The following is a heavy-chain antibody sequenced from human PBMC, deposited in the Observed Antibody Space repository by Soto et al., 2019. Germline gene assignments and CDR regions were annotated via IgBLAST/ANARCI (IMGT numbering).Heavy chain of an antibody. J-gene: IGHJ4*02. CDR3: ASDGGRGGYGSGSYLN. V-gene: IGHV1-2*04. Sequence: QVQLVQSGAEVKKPGASVKVSCKASGYTFTGYYMHWVRQAPGQGLEWMGWINPNSGGTNYAQKFKGWVTMTKDTSISTAYMELSRLRSDDTAVYYCASDGGRGGYGSGSYLNWGQGTLVTVSS. CDR2: INPNSGGT. CDR1: GYTFTGYY. D-gene: IGHD3-10*01.